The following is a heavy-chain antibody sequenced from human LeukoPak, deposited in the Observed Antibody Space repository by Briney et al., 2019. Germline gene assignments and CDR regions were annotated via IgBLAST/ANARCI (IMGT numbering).Heavy chain of an antibody. J-gene: IGHJ4*02. D-gene: IGHD6-13*01. CDR1: GGSISSYY. CDR2: IYYSGST. V-gene: IGHV4-59*01. Sequence: SETLSLTCTVSGGSISSYYWSWIRQPPGKGLEWIGYIYYSGSTNYNPSLKSRVTISVDTSKNQLSLKLSSVTAADTAVYYCASSYSSSWYFDYWGQGTLVTVSS. CDR3: ASSYSSSWYFDY.